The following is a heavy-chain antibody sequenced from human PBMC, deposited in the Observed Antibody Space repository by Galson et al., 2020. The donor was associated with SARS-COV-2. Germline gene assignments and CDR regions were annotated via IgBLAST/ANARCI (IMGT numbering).Heavy chain of an antibody. J-gene: IGHJ4*02. CDR3: AKEIGDSSGYSHYLDY. V-gene: IGHV3-23*01. Sequence: GESLKISCAASGFTFSSYAMNWVRQAPGKGLEWVSAISGSGGSTFYADSVKGRFAISRDNSKNTLYLQMSTLRAEDTAVYYCAKEIGDSSGYSHYLDYWGQGTWSPSPQ. CDR2: ISGSGGST. D-gene: IGHD3-22*01. CDR1: GFTFSSYA.